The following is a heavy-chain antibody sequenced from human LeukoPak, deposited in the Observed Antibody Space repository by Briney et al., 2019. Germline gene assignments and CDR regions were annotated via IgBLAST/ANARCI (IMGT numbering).Heavy chain of an antibody. V-gene: IGHV1-2*02. J-gene: IGHJ4*02. D-gene: IGHD1-26*01. CDR2: LNTNSGDT. CDR3: ARVVATTYYFDY. Sequence: GASVKVSCKASGYTFTGYYIHWVRQAPGQGLEWMGWLNTNSGDTNCAQKFQGRVTMTRDTSISTAYMELSRLRSDDTAIYYCARVVATTYYFDYWGQGTLVTVSS. CDR1: GYTFTGYY.